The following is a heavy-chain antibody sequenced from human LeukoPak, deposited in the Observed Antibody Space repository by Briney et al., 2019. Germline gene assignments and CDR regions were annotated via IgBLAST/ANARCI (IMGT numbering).Heavy chain of an antibody. CDR3: AKVTSGYGSGSPTKDY. CDR1: GGSISSYY. D-gene: IGHD3-10*01. CDR2: IYYSGTT. J-gene: IGHJ4*02. V-gene: IGHV4-59*01. Sequence: SETLSLTCTVSGGSISSYYWTWIRQPPGKGLEWIGYIYYSGTTNYNPSLKSRVTISIDTSKIQFSLKLNSVTAADTAVYYCAKVTSGYGSGSPTKDYWGQGTLVTVSS.